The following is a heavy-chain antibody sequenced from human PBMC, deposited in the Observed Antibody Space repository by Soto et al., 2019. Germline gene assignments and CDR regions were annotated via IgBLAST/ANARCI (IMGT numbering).Heavy chain of an antibody. V-gene: IGHV1-69*13. CDR2: IIPIFGTA. Sequence: GASVKVSCKASGGTFSSYAISWVRQAPGQGLEWMGGIIPIFGTANYAQKFQGRVTITADESTSTAYMELSSLRSEDTAVYYCARDWDVADTYLSAYWGQGTPVTVSS. CDR3: ARDWDVADTYLSAY. CDR1: GGTFSSYA. J-gene: IGHJ4*02. D-gene: IGHD3-3*01.